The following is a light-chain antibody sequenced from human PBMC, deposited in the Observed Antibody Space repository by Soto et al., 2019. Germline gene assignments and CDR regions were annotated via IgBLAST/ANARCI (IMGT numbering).Light chain of an antibody. V-gene: IGKV3-20*01. CDR3: QPYGYSRWT. CDR1: QSVSSSY. CDR2: GTS. Sequence: EIVLTQSPGTLSLSPGERATLSCRATQSVSSSYLAWYQQKPGQAPRLLIYGTSRRATGIPDRFSGSGSGTDFTLTISRLEREDFAVYYCQPYGYSRWTFGQGTKVEI. J-gene: IGKJ1*01.